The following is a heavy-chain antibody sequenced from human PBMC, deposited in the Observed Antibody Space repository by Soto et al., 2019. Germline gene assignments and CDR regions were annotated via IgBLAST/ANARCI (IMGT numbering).Heavy chain of an antibody. CDR1: GYTFTGYY. J-gene: IGHJ6*02. V-gene: IGHV1-2*02. CDR2: INPNSGGT. D-gene: IGHD3-3*01. Sequence: ASVKVSCKASGYTFTGYYMHWVRQAPGQGLEWMGWINPNSGGTNYAQKFQGRVTMTRDTSISTAYMELSRLRSDDTAVYYCAILDDPYYYYGMDVWGQGTTVTVSS. CDR3: AILDDPYYYYGMDV.